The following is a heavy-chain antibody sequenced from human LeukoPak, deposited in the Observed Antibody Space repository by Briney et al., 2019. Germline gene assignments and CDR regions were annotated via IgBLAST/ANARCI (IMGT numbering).Heavy chain of an antibody. CDR1: GGTFSSYA. CDR3: ARATYYYGSGSSEYYYGMDV. CDR2: ITPILGIA. D-gene: IGHD3-10*01. V-gene: IGHV1-69*04. Sequence: SVKVSCKASGGTFSSYAISWVRQAPGQGLEGMGRITPILGIANYAQKFQGRVTITADKSTSTAYMGLSSLRSEDTAVYYCARATYYYGSGSSEYYYGMDVWGQGTTVTVSS. J-gene: IGHJ6*02.